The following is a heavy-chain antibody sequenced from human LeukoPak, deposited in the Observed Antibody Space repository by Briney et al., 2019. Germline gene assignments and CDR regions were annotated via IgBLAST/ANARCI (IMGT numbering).Heavy chain of an antibody. Sequence: GGSLRLSCAASGFTFSNAWMSWVRQAPGKGLEWVGRIKSKADGGTTDYAAPVKGRFTISRDDSKNTLYLQMNSLKTEDTAVYYYTTDLYYDSSGYADYWGQGTLVTVSS. J-gene: IGHJ4*02. CDR2: IKSKADGGTT. V-gene: IGHV3-15*01. CDR1: GFTFSNAW. D-gene: IGHD3-22*01. CDR3: TTDLYYDSSGYADY.